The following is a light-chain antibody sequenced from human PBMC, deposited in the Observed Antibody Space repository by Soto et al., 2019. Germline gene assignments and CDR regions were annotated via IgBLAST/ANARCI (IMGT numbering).Light chain of an antibody. Sequence: QSVLTQPPSASGTPGQRVTISCSGSSSNIGSNYVYWYQQLPGTAPKLLIYRNNQRPSGVPDRFSGSKSGNTASLTVSGLQAEDEADYYCTSYATGDTFPFGGGTKLTVL. J-gene: IGLJ2*01. CDR3: TSYATGDTFP. CDR1: SSNIGSNY. V-gene: IGLV1-47*01. CDR2: RNN.